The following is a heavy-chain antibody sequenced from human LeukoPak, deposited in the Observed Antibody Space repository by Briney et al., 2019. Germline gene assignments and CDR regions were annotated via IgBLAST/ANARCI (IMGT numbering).Heavy chain of an antibody. V-gene: IGHV4-59*01. Sequence: PSETLSLTCTVSGGSISSYYCRWIRQPPGKGLEWIGYMYYSGITKYNPSLKSRVSISVDTSKSQFSLKLNSVTAADTAFYYCARIPLTGANAFDIWGPGTLVTVSS. D-gene: IGHD7-27*01. CDR1: GGSISSYY. CDR2: MYYSGIT. CDR3: ARIPLTGANAFDI. J-gene: IGHJ3*02.